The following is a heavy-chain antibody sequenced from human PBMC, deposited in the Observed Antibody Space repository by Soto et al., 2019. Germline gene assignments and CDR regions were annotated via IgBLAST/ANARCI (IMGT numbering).Heavy chain of an antibody. V-gene: IGHV4-59*01. Sequence: SETLSLTCAVYGGSFSGYYWSWIRQPPGKGLEWIGYIYYSGSTNYNPSLKSRVTISVDTSKNQFSLKLSSVTAADTAVYYCAREQYCSGGSCPSPFDYWGQGPLVTASS. CDR2: IYYSGST. CDR1: GGSFSGYY. CDR3: AREQYCSGGSCPSPFDY. D-gene: IGHD2-15*01. J-gene: IGHJ4*02.